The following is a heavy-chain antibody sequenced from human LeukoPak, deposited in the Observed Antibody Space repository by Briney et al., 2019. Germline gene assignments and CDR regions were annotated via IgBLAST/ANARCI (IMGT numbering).Heavy chain of an antibody. V-gene: IGHV3-11*01. J-gene: IGHJ3*02. Sequence: PGGSLRLSCAASGFTFSDYYMSWIRHAPGKGLEWVSYISSSGSTIYYTDSVKGRFTISRDNAKNSLYLQMNSLRAEDTAVYYCARDFNEVDAFDIWGQGTMVTVSS. CDR1: GFTFSDYY. CDR2: ISSSGSTI. D-gene: IGHD1-1*01. CDR3: ARDFNEVDAFDI.